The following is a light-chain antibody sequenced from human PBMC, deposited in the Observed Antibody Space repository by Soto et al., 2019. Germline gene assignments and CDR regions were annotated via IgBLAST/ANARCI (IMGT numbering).Light chain of an antibody. V-gene: IGKV3-15*01. CDR3: QQYADWPLT. J-gene: IGKJ4*01. Sequence: IVMTQSPATVSVSPGESASLSCRVSRTIGTNLGWYQQKPGQAPRLLISKTSTRATGVPARFSGSGSGTEFTLTITSLQSEDIAVYYCQQYADWPLTFGGGTKV. CDR1: RTIGTN. CDR2: KTS.